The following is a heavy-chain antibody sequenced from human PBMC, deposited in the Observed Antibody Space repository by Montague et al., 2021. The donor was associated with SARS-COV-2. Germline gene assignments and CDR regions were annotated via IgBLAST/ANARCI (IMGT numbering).Heavy chain of an antibody. J-gene: IGHJ4*02. V-gene: IGHV3-23*03. Sequence: SLRLSLSASGFTFSSYAMSWVRQAPGKGLEWVSVIYSGGSSTFYADSVKGRFTISRDKSKNTLYLQMNSLRAEDTAVYYCAKSSGGYGDYFDYWGQGTLVTVSS. CDR3: AKSSGGYGDYFDY. CDR2: IYSGGSST. CDR1: GFTFSSYA. D-gene: IGHD1-26*01.